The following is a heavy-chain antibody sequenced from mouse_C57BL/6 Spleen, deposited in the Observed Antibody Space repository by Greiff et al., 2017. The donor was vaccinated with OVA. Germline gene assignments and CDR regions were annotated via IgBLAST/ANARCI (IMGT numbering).Heavy chain of an antibody. CDR2: IDPNSGGT. Sequence: VQLKPPGAELVKPGASVNLSCKASGYTFTSYWMHWVKQRPGRGLEWIGRIDPNSGGTKYNEKFKSKATLTVDKPSSTAYMQLSSLTSEDSAVYYCARGIYGSSPYYYAMDYWGQGTSVTVSS. D-gene: IGHD1-1*01. V-gene: IGHV1-72*01. CDR3: ARGIYGSSPYYYAMDY. J-gene: IGHJ4*01. CDR1: GYTFTSYW.